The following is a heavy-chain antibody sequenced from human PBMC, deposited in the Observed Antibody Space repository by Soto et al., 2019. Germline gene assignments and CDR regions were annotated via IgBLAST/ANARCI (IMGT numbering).Heavy chain of an antibody. CDR3: AKDSSLVGGSDP. V-gene: IGHV3-30*18. J-gene: IGHJ5*02. CDR1: GFTFSSYG. D-gene: IGHD2-21*01. CDR2: ISYDGSNK. Sequence: GGSLRLSCAASGFTFSSYGMHWVRQAPGKGLEWVAVISYDGSNKYYADSVKGRFTISRDNSKNTLYLQMNSLRAEDTAVYYCAKDSSLVGGSDPWGQGTLVTVSS.